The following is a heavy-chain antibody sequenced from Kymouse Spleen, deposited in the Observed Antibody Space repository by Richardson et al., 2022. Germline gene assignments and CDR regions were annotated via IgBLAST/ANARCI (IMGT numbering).Heavy chain of an antibody. D-gene: IGHD6-13*01. CDR3: ARARIAAAGGDFDY. Sequence: QVQLQQWGAGLLKPSETLSLTCAVYGGSFSGYYWSWIRQPPGKGLEWIGEINHSGSTNYNPSLKSRVTISVDTSKNQFSLKLSSVTAADTAVYYCARARIAAAGGDFDYWGQGTLVTVSS. CDR2: INHSGST. CDR1: GGSFSGYY. V-gene: IGHV4-34*01. J-gene: IGHJ4*02.